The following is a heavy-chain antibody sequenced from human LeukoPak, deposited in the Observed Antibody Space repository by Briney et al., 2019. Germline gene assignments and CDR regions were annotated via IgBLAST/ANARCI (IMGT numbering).Heavy chain of an antibody. CDR3: ARDPLGSDGYVDY. V-gene: IGHV3-11*06. Sequence: GGSLRLSCAASGFTFSDYYMSWIRQAPGKGLEWASYISSSSSYTNYADSVKGRFTISRDNAKNSLYLQMNSLRAEDTAVYYCARDPLGSDGYVDYWGQGTLVTVSS. CDR2: ISSSSSYT. J-gene: IGHJ4*02. CDR1: GFTFSDYY. D-gene: IGHD2-15*01.